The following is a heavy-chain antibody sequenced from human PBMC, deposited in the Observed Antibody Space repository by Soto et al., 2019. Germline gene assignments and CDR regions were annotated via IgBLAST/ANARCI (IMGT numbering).Heavy chain of an antibody. CDR1: GYNFTTFG. CDR3: ARESPVITMTKRSWFDP. D-gene: IGHD3-10*01. CDR2: ISAFNGNT. V-gene: IGHV1-18*04. J-gene: IGHJ5*02. Sequence: ASVQVSCKASGYNFTTFGISWVRQARGQGLEWMGWISAFNGNTNYAQKFQGRVSMTTDTPTSTGSMELRSLRSDDTAVYYCARESPVITMTKRSWFDPWGQGTLVTVSS.